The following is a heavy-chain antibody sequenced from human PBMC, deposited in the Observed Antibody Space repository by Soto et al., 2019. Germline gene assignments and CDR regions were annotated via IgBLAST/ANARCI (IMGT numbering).Heavy chain of an antibody. CDR2: ITSDSSDI. Sequence: GGSLRLSCAASGITFRSYSMSWVRQAPGKGLEWVASITSDSSDIYYEDSVKGRFTISRDNGENSLYLQMTSLGAEDTGVYYCATTYCSGGYCFSSEYWGQGVLVTVSS. J-gene: IGHJ4*02. CDR1: GITFRSYS. D-gene: IGHD2-15*01. CDR3: ATTYCSGGYCFSSEY. V-gene: IGHV3-21*01.